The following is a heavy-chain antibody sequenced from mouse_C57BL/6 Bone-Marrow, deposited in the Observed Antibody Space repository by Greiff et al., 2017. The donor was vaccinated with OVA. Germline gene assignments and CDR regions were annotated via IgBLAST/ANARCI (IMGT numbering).Heavy chain of an antibody. CDR3: ARDHSIPSYYAMDY. Sequence: QVQLQQPGAELVKPGASVKLSCKASGYTFTSYWMHWVKQRPGRGLEWIGRIDPKSGGTKYNEKFKSKATLTVDKPSSTAYMQLSSLTSEDSAVYYCARDHSIPSYYAMDYWGQGTSVTVSS. D-gene: IGHD1-2*01. J-gene: IGHJ4*01. CDR2: IDPKSGGT. V-gene: IGHV1-72*01. CDR1: GYTFTSYW.